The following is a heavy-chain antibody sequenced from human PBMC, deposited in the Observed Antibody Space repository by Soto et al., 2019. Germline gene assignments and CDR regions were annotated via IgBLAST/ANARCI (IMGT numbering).Heavy chain of an antibody. V-gene: IGHV4-38-2*02. Sequence: SETLSLTCAVSGYSLSSGYYWGWIRQPPGKGLEWIGSIYHSGSTYYNPSLKSRVTISVDTSKNQFSLKLSSVTAADTAVYYCARERRYSSGLFDYWGQGTLVTVSS. CDR1: GYSLSSGYY. CDR2: IYHSGST. CDR3: ARERRYSSGLFDY. D-gene: IGHD6-19*01. J-gene: IGHJ4*02.